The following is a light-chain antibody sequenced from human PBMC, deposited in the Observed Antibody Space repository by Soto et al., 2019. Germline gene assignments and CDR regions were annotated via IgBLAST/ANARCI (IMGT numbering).Light chain of an antibody. CDR1: SSNIGAGYD. J-gene: IGLJ2*01. CDR2: GNS. Sequence: QSVLTRPPSVSGAPGQRVTISCTGSSSNIGAGYDVHWYQQLPGTAPKLLIYGNSNRPSGVPDRFSGSKSGTSASLAITGLKDEDEDTYYYQSYDSSLSGSVFGEGNKLTVL. V-gene: IGLV1-40*01. CDR3: QSYDSSLSGSV.